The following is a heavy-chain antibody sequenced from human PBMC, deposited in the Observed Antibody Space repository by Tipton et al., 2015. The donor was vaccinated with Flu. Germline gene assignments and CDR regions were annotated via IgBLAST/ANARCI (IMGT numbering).Heavy chain of an antibody. CDR2: ISSSGSTI. Sequence: QLVQSGGGLVQDGGSLRLSCAASGFTFSSYEMNCVRQAPGKGLEWVSYISSSGSTIYYADSVKGRFTISRDNANNSLYLQMNSLRAEDTAVYYCARARIAAAGTPLDYWGQGTLVTVSS. CDR1: GFTFSSYE. D-gene: IGHD6-13*01. CDR3: ARARIAAAGTPLDY. V-gene: IGHV3-48*03. J-gene: IGHJ4*02.